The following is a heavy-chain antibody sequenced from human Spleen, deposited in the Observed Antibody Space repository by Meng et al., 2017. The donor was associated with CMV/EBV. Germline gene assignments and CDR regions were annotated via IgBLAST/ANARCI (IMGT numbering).Heavy chain of an antibody. CDR1: GGSFSGYY. CDR3: ARGNGGRHLGP. J-gene: IGHJ5*02. V-gene: IGHV4-34*01. CDR2: INHSGST. D-gene: IGHD2-8*01. Sequence: SETLSLTCAVYGGSFSGYYWSWIRQPPGKGLEWIGEINHSGSTNYNPSLKSRVTISVDASKNQFSLKLNFLTAADTALYYCARGNGGRHLGPWGQGTLVTVSS.